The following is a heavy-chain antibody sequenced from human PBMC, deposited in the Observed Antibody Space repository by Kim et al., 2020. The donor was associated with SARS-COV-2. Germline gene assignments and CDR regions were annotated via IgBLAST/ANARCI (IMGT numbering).Heavy chain of an antibody. CDR1: GGSISSGGYY. CDR2: IYYSGST. D-gene: IGHD2-15*01. CDR3: ARDRLGYCSGGSCPDPPGMDV. J-gene: IGHJ6*02. Sequence: SETLSLTCTVSGGSISSGGYYWSWIRQHPGKGLEWIGYIYYSGSTYYNPSLKSRVTISVDTSKNQFSLKLSSVTAADTAVYYCARDRLGYCSGGSCPDPPGMDVWGQGTTVTVSS. V-gene: IGHV4-31*03.